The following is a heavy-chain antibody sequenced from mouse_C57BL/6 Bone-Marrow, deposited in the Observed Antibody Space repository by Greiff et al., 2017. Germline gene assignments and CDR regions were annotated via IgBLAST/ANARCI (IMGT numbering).Heavy chain of an antibody. CDR3: TTSLDYYGSSYDAMDY. J-gene: IGHJ4*01. Sequence: EVQLQQSGAELVRPGASVKLSCTASGFNIKDDYMHWVKQRPEQGLEWIGWIDPENGDTEYASKFQGKATITADTSSNTAYLQLSSLTSEDTAVYYCTTSLDYYGSSYDAMDYWGQGTSVTVSS. D-gene: IGHD1-1*01. V-gene: IGHV14-4*01. CDR2: IDPENGDT. CDR1: GFNIKDDY.